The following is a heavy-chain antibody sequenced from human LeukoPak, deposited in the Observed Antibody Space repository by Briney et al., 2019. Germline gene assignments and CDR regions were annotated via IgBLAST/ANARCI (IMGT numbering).Heavy chain of an antibody. CDR1: GFTFSSYA. D-gene: IGHD3-22*01. J-gene: IGHJ4*02. V-gene: IGHV3-23*01. CDR3: AKDRDRAYYYDSSGPHFDY. Sequence: PGGSLRLSCAASGFTFSSYAMSWVRQAPGKGLEWVSAISGSGGSTYYADSVKGRFTISRDNSKNTLYLQMNSLRAEDTAVYYCAKDRDRAYYYDSSGPHFDYWGQGTLVTVSS. CDR2: ISGSGGST.